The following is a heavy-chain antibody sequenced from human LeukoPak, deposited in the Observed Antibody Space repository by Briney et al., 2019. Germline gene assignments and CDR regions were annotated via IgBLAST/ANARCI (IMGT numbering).Heavy chain of an antibody. V-gene: IGHV3-30-3*01. CDR2: ISYDGSNK. J-gene: IGHJ1*01. CDR3: ARGHHYSDSSGYYRYFQH. Sequence: GGSLRLSCAASGFTFSSYAMHWVRQAPGKGLEWVAVISYDGSNKYYADSVKGRFTISRDNSKNTLYLQMNSLRADDTAVYYCARGHHYSDSSGYYRYFQHWGQGTLVTVSS. D-gene: IGHD3-22*01. CDR1: GFTFSSYA.